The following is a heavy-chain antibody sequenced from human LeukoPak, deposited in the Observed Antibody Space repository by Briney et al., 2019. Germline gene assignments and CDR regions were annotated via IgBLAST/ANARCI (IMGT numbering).Heavy chain of an antibody. CDR1: GFTFSDYY. CDR3: ASVSYEGPYLPYEFYFDY. CDR2: ISSSGSNI. J-gene: IGHJ4*02. D-gene: IGHD3-22*01. Sequence: GGSLRLSCAAPGFTFSDYYMSWIRQAPGKGLEWVSYISSSGSNIYYADSVKGLFTIFRDNAKNSLYLQMIRLRAEDTAVYYCASVSYEGPYLPYEFYFDYWGQGTLVTVSS. V-gene: IGHV3-11*01.